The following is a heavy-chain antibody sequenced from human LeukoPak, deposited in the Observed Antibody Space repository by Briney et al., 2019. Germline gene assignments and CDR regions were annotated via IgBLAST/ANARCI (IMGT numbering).Heavy chain of an antibody. Sequence: GGSQRLSCAASGFTFNTYAMSWVRQAPGKGVEWVSAISGSGGRTNYADSVKGRFTISRDNSKNTLYLQMNSLRAEDTAVYYCAKDQRSGSTDYWGQGTLVTVSS. J-gene: IGHJ4*02. D-gene: IGHD3-10*01. V-gene: IGHV3-23*01. CDR3: AKDQRSGSTDY. CDR1: GFTFNTYA. CDR2: ISGSGGRT.